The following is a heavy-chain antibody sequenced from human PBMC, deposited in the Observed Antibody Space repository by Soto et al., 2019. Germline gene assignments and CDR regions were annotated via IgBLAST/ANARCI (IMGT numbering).Heavy chain of an antibody. J-gene: IGHJ4*02. D-gene: IGHD3-3*01. CDR2: ISAYNGNT. Sequence: QVPLVQSGAEVKKPGASVKVSCKASGYTFTSYGISWVRQAPGQGLEWMGWISAYNGNTNYAQKLQGRVTMTTDTSTSTAYMELRSLRSDDTAVYYCARDAMTVFGVVIIPPFDYWGQGTLVTVSS. V-gene: IGHV1-18*01. CDR3: ARDAMTVFGVVIIPPFDY. CDR1: GYTFTSYG.